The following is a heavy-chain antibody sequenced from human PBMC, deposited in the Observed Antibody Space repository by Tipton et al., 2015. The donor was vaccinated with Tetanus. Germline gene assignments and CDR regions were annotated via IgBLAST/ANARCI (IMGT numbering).Heavy chain of an antibody. CDR2: IYPGDSDT. J-gene: IGHJ4*02. CDR1: GYIFTNYW. CDR3: ARAHCTDGVCNFDF. V-gene: IGHV5-51*01. Sequence: VQLVQSGGEVKKPGESLKISCKGSGYIFTNYWIGWVRQKPVKGLEWMGIIYPGDSDTRYSPSFQGQVTISVDKSINTAYLRGSSLKASDTSVFYCARAHCTDGVCNFDFWGQGALVTVAS. D-gene: IGHD2-8*01.